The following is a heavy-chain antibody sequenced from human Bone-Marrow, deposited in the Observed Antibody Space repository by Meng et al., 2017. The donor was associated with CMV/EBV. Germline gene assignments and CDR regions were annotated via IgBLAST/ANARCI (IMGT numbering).Heavy chain of an antibody. CDR1: GFTFSSYA. D-gene: IGHD2-15*01. J-gene: IGHJ4*02. CDR3: ARDRSSVVVVAADYYFDY. CDR2: ISYDGSNK. Sequence: GESLKISCAASGFTFSSYAMHWVRQAPGKGLEWVAVISYDGSNKYYADSVKGRLTISRDNSKNTLYLQMNSLRAEDTAVYYCARDRSSVVVVAADYYFDYWSQGTLVTVSS. V-gene: IGHV3-30-3*01.